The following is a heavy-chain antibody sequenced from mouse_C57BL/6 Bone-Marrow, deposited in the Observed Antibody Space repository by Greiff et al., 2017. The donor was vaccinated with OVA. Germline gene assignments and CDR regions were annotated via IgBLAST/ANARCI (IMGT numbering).Heavy chain of an antibody. CDR2: IRNKANNHAT. J-gene: IGHJ4*01. D-gene: IGHD1-1*01. Sequence: EVQRVESGGGLVQPGGSMKLSCAASGFTFSDAWMDWVRQSPEKGLEWVAEIRNKANNHATYYAESVKGRFTISRDDSKSSVYLQMNSLRAEDTGIYYCTEATVGQGMDYWGQGTSVTVSS. V-gene: IGHV6-6*01. CDR3: TEATVGQGMDY. CDR1: GFTFSDAW.